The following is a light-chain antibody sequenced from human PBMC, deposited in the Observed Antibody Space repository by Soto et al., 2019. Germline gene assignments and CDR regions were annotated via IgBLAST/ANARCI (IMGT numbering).Light chain of an antibody. J-gene: IGLJ7*01. Sequence: QSVLTHPPSASGTPGQRVTISCSGSSSHIGSNTVNWYQQLPGTAPKLLIYSNNQRPSGVPDRFSGSKSGTSASLAISGLQSEDEADYYCAAWDDSLKGAVFGGGTQLTVL. CDR3: AAWDDSLKGAV. CDR1: SSHIGSNT. CDR2: SNN. V-gene: IGLV1-44*01.